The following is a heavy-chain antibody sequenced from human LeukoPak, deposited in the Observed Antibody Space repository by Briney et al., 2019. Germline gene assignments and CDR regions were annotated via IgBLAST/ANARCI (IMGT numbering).Heavy chain of an antibody. V-gene: IGHV4-59*01. Sequence: SETLSLTCTVSGGSISSYYWSWIRQPPGKGLEWIGYIYYSGSTNYNPSLKSRVTISVDASKNQFSLKLSSVTAADTAVYYCARDGSDVFDIWGKGTRVTVSS. D-gene: IGHD6-13*01. CDR3: ARDGSDVFDI. CDR1: GGSISSYY. J-gene: IGHJ3*02. CDR2: IYYSGST.